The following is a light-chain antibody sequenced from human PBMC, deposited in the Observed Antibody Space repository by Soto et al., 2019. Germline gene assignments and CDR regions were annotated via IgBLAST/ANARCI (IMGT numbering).Light chain of an antibody. CDR2: WAS. CDR1: QSVLYSSNNKNY. CDR3: QQYYSTHWT. V-gene: IGKV4-1*01. J-gene: IGKJ1*01. Sequence: DIVMTQSPDSLAVSLGERATINCKSSQSVLYSSNNKNYLAWYQQKPGQPPKLLIYWASTRESGVPDRFSGSGYGTDFTLTINSLQAEDVAVYYCQQYYSTHWTFGQGTKVEIK.